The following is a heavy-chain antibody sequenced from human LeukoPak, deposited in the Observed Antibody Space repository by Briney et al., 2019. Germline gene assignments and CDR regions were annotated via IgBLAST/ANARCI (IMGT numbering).Heavy chain of an antibody. D-gene: IGHD3-3*01. J-gene: IGHJ6*02. CDR1: GFTFSSYA. CDR2: ISGSGGST. CDR3: ARPREPYYDFWSGYPDYYYGMDV. Sequence: GGSLRLSCAASGFTFSSYAMSWVRQAPGKGLEWVSAISGSGGSTYYADSVKGRFTISRDNAKNSLYLQMNSLRAEDTAVYYCARPREPYYDFWSGYPDYYYGMDVWGQGTTVTVSS. V-gene: IGHV3-23*01.